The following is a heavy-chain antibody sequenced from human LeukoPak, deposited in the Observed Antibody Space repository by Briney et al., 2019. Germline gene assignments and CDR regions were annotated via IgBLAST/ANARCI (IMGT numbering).Heavy chain of an antibody. D-gene: IGHD6-19*01. J-gene: IGHJ4*02. CDR3: ARQSSWYGGVDY. CDR2: MYLDGRT. V-gene: IGHV4-4*02. CDR1: GGSISSLNL. Sequence: SETLSLTCAVSGGSISSLNLWSWLRQPPGKGLEWVGEMYLDGRTNFHPSVRGRVTIFIDKPKNQLSLQLTSVTAADTAVYYCARQSSWYGGVDYWGQGTLVTVSS.